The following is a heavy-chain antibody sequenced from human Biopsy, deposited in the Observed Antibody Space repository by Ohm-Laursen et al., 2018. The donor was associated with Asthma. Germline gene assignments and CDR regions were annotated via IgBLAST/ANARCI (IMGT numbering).Heavy chain of an antibody. D-gene: IGHD6-19*01. CDR1: GFTFSSYA. J-gene: IGHJ4*02. Sequence: SLRLSCSASGFTFSSYAMHWVRQAPGKGLEWVAVISYDGSNKCYADSVKGRFTISRDNSKNTLYLQMNSLRAEDTAVYYCAREGIAVAHFDYWGQGTLATVSS. CDR3: AREGIAVAHFDY. V-gene: IGHV3-30-3*01. CDR2: ISYDGSNK.